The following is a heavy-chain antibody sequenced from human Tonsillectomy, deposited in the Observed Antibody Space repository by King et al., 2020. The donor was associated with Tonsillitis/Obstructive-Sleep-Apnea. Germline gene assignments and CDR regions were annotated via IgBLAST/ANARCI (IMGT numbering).Heavy chain of an antibody. V-gene: IGHV4-34*01. D-gene: IGHD6-19*01. J-gene: IGHJ6*03. Sequence: VQLQLWGAGLLKPSETLSLTCAVYGVSFSGYYWTWIRQPPGKGLEWIGEINHSGITNYNPSLKSRVTISVDTSKNQFSLKLSSVTAADTAVYYCARGGSSSSLYYYYMDVWGKGTTVTVSS. CDR2: INHSGIT. CDR1: GVSFSGYY. CDR3: ARGGSSSSLYYYYMDV.